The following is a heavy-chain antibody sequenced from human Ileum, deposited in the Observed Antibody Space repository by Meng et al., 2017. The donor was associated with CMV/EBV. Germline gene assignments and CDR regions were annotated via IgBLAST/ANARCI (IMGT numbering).Heavy chain of an antibody. CDR2: ISGYTGNT. CDR3: ARDKSDLGREGFYY. Sequence: QVQLVQSGAWVKKPGDLWQVFCRASGYTFTNYGVTWVRQGPGQGLEWMGWISGYTGNTQYSEKIQGRVTMTADTSTATAYMELTSLRSDDTAVYYCARDKSDLGREGFYYWGQGTLVTVSS. V-gene: IGHV1-18*01. J-gene: IGHJ4*02. D-gene: IGHD3-10*01. CDR1: GYTFTNYG.